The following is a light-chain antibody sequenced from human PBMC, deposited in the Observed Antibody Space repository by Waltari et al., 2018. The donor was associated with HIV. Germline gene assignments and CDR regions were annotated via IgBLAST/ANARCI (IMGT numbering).Light chain of an antibody. CDR3: QQTYSVSIT. CDR2: GVS. CDR1: QHIKTF. Sequence: IQLTQSPSSLSASLGDKVTITCRASQHIKTFLNWYQVRPGKAPRVLVYGVSSLPTGVPSRFTGDGSGTDFTLTINSLQPEDFASYFCQQTYSVSITFGPGTRLEI. J-gene: IGKJ5*01. V-gene: IGKV1-39*01.